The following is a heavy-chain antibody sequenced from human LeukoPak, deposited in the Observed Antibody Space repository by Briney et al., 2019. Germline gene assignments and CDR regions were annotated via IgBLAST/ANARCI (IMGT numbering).Heavy chain of an antibody. D-gene: IGHD6-19*01. J-gene: IGHJ1*01. CDR1: GFTFSSYG. V-gene: IGHV3-30*02. Sequence: GGSLRLSXAASGFTFSSYGMYWVRQAPGKGLEWVAFIRYDGSNKYYADSVKGRFTISRDNSKNTLYLQMNSLRAEDTAVYYCAKELAVAGALDHWGQGTLVTVSS. CDR2: IRYDGSNK. CDR3: AKELAVAGALDH.